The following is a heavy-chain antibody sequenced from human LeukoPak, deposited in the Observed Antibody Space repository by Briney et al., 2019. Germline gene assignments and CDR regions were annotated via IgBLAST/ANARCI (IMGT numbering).Heavy chain of an antibody. V-gene: IGHV1-69*02. D-gene: IGHD5-12*01. J-gene: IGHJ5*02. CDR3: VRSGYDYDWFDP. Sequence: ASVKVSCKASGYTFTSYYIHWVRQAPGQGLEWLGRILPLVGRLHYAQKFQGRFTLTADKSTTTVYMELSSLRSEDTAVYYCVRSGYDYDWFDPWGQGTLVTVSS. CDR1: GYTFTSYY. CDR2: ILPLVGRL.